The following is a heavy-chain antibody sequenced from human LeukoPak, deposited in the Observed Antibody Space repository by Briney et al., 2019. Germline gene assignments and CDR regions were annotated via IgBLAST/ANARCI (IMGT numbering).Heavy chain of an antibody. J-gene: IGHJ3*02. D-gene: IGHD6-13*01. V-gene: IGHV1-69*05. CDR1: GGTFSSYA. Sequence: VASVKVSCKASGGTFSSYAISWVRQAPGQGLEWMGGIIPIFGTANYAQSFQGRVTITTDESTSTAYMELSSLRSEDTAVYYCATGPGIAAFLVAFDIWGQGTMVTVSS. CDR2: IIPIFGTA. CDR3: ATGPGIAAFLVAFDI.